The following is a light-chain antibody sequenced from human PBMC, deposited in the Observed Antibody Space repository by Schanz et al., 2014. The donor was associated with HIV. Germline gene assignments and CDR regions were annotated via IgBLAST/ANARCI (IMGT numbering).Light chain of an antibody. CDR3: QQYGRSTYTYS. Sequence: EIVLTQSPGTLSLSPGERATLSCRASQTVTSDFLAWYQQTPGQAPRLLIYGASSRATGIPDRFSGSGSGTDFTLTISSLEPEDSAVYYCQQYGRSTYTYSFGQGTKL. V-gene: IGKV3-20*01. J-gene: IGKJ2*03. CDR2: GAS. CDR1: QTVTSDF.